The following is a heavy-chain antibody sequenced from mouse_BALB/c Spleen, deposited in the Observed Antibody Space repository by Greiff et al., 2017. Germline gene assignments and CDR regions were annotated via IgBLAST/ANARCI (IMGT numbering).Heavy chain of an antibody. Sequence: QVQLQQSGPGLVAPSQSLSITCTVSGFSLTSYGVHWVRQPPGKGLEWLGVIWAGGSTNYNSALMSRLSISKDNSKSQVFLKMNSLQTDDTAMYYCAREEVRQEGYYYAMDYWGQGTSVTVSS. J-gene: IGHJ4*01. CDR1: GFSLTSYG. V-gene: IGHV2-9*02. D-gene: IGHD2-14*01. CDR2: IWAGGST. CDR3: AREEVRQEGYYYAMDY.